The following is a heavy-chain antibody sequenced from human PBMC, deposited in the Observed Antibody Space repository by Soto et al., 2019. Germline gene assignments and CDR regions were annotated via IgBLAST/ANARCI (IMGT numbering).Heavy chain of an antibody. CDR2: IRSKANSYAT. CDR1: GFTFSGSA. CDR3: TRLSDYDSSGYSEKQWVDY. J-gene: IGHJ4*02. Sequence: EVQLVESGGGLVQPGGSLKLSCAASGFTFSGSAMHWVRQASGKGLEWVGRIRSKANSYATAYAASVKGRFTISRDDSKKTAYLQMNSLKTEDTAVYSCTRLSDYDSSGYSEKQWVDYWGQGTLVTVSS. D-gene: IGHD3-22*01. V-gene: IGHV3-73*01.